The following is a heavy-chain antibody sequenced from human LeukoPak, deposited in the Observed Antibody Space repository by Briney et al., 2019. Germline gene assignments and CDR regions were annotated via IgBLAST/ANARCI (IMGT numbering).Heavy chain of an antibody. CDR1: GFPFSNFW. D-gene: IGHD6-13*01. J-gene: IGHJ4*02. Sequence: GSLILSFAASGFPFSNFWMGWVRQAPGKGLEWVANIKTEGYDTYYVDSVKGRFTISRDNAKNSLYLEMGSLRLEDTAFYYCTRGYSTRHFPFDSWGQGTLVTVSS. CDR2: IKTEGYDT. CDR3: TRGYSTRHFPFDS. V-gene: IGHV3-7*03.